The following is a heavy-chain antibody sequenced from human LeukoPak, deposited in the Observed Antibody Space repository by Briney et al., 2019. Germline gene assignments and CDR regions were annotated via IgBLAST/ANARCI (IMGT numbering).Heavy chain of an antibody. D-gene: IGHD1-26*01. CDR2: SYYSGST. V-gene: IGHV4-39*01. J-gene: IGHJ5*02. CDR1: GASISSITYS. CDR3: ARRHSGSYYGKHWFDP. Sequence: SETLPLTCTVSGASISSITYSWGWIRQPPGKGLQWIGSSYYSGSTYYNPSLKSRVSICVDTAKNQLSLYLSSVTAADTAVYYCARRHSGSYYGKHWFDPWGQGTLVTVSS.